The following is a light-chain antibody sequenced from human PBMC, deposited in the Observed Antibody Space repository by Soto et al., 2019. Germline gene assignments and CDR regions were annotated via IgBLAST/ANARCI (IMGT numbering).Light chain of an antibody. CDR2: DSS. V-gene: IGKV3-15*01. CDR3: QQFGDCPS. Sequence: EIRMTQSPAILSVSPGESATLSCRASQSVSSHVVWYQQKPGQAPRLLISDSSTGATGIPARFSGSGSGTEFTLTISSLQSDDSAIYYCQQFGDCPSFVLGTKVDIK. CDR1: QSVSSH. J-gene: IGKJ1*01.